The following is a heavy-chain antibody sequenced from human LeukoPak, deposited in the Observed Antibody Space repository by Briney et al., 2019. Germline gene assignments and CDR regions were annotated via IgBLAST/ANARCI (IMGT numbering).Heavy chain of an antibody. V-gene: IGHV4-59*08. CDR3: AGLRSTVAWASFDY. CDR2: SYFTGNP. CDR1: GSISSYY. Sequence: PSETLSLTCIVSGSISSYYWTWIRQPPGKGLEWIGHSYFTGNPNYNPSLKSRVTISVDPPKNQFSLKLTSATAADTAVYYCAGLRSTVAWASFDYWGQGILVTVSS. D-gene: IGHD4-23*01. J-gene: IGHJ4*02.